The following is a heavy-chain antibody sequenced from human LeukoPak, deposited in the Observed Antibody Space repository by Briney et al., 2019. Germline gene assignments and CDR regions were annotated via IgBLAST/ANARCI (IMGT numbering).Heavy chain of an antibody. CDR1: GFTFNSYS. CDR3: ARGHFDSSGQSDS. D-gene: IGHD3-22*01. CDR2: ISTHGNYL. V-gene: IGHV3-21*01. Sequence: PGGSLRLSCAASGFTFNSYSLNWVRQAPGKGLEWVSSISTHGNYLYYADSEKGRFTISRDNPKNSAYLQMNSLRAEDTALYYCARGHFDSSGQSDSWGQGTLVTVSS. J-gene: IGHJ5*01.